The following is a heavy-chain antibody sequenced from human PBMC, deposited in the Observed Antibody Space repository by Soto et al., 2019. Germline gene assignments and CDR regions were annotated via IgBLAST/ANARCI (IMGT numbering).Heavy chain of an antibody. CDR1: GYTFTSYG. CDR3: ARWKYYYDSSGSIILDY. Sequence: ASVKVSCKASGYTFTSYGISWVRQAPGQGLERIGWISAYNGNTNYAQKLQGRVNMTTDTSTSTAYMELRSLRSDDTTVYYCARWKYYYDSSGSIILDYWGQGTLVTVSS. D-gene: IGHD3-22*01. V-gene: IGHV1-18*01. CDR2: ISAYNGNT. J-gene: IGHJ4*02.